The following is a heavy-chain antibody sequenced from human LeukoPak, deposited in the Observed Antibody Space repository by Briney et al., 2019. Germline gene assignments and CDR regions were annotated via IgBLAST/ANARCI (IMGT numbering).Heavy chain of an antibody. CDR1: GFTFSSYA. D-gene: IGHD3-3*01. V-gene: IGHV3-23*01. CDR2: ISGSGGST. CDR3: AKAWGNYDFWSGFDY. Sequence: GGSLRPSCAASGFTFSSYAMSWVRQAPGKGLEWVSAISGSGGSTYYADSVKGRFTISRDNSKNTLYLQMNSLRAEDTAVYYCAKAWGNYDFWSGFDYWGQGTLVTVSS. J-gene: IGHJ4*02.